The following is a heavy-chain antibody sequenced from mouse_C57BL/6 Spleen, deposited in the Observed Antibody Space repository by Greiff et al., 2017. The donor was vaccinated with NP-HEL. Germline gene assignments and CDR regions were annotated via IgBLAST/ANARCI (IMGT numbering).Heavy chain of an antibody. D-gene: IGHD1-1*01. CDR1: GFTFSDYG. Sequence: EVLLVESGAGLVKPGGSLKLSCAASGFTFSDYGMHWVRQAPEKGLEWVAYISSGSSTIYYADTVKGRFTISRDNANNTPFLQMTSLRSEDTAMYYCARGDGSSYDYYAMDYWGQGTSVTVSS. J-gene: IGHJ4*01. CDR2: ISSGSSTI. CDR3: ARGDGSSYDYYAMDY. V-gene: IGHV5-17*01.